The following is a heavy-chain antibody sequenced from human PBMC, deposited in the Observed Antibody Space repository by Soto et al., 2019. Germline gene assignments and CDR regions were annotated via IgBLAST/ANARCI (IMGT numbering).Heavy chain of an antibody. V-gene: IGHV3-9*01. CDR2: ISWNSGSI. Sequence: GGSLRLSCAASGFTFDDYAMHWFRQAPGKGLEWVSGISWNSGSIGYADSVKGRFTISRDNAKNSLYLQMNSLRAEDTALYYCAKDMRAAAGYYYYGMDVWGQGTTVTVSS. CDR3: AKDMRAAAGYYYYGMDV. J-gene: IGHJ6*02. D-gene: IGHD6-13*01. CDR1: GFTFDDYA.